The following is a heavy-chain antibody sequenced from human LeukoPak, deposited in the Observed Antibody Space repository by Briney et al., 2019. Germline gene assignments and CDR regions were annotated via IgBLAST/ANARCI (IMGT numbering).Heavy chain of an antibody. V-gene: IGHV4-39*01. CDR2: IYYTGST. Sequence: SKTLSLTCTVSGGSISRSTFYWGWVRQPPEKGLEWIGSIYYTGSTYYHPSLKTRITISVDTSKNQFSLKLSSMTAADTAVYYCARHFPYYYDSSGYPNSFDPWGQGTLVTVSS. D-gene: IGHD3-22*01. CDR3: ARHFPYYYDSSGYPNSFDP. J-gene: IGHJ5*02. CDR1: GGSISRSTFY.